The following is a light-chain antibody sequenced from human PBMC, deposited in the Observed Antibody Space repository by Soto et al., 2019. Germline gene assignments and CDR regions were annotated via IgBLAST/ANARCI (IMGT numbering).Light chain of an antibody. CDR2: EVN. Sequence: QSALTQPPSASGSPGQSVTISCTGTSSDVGGYNSVSWYQQHPGKAPKLMLYEVNKRPSGVTDRFSGTKSGNTASLTVSGLQAEDEADYYCSSYAGSNNVFGGGTKLTVL. V-gene: IGLV2-8*01. J-gene: IGLJ2*01. CDR3: SSYAGSNNV. CDR1: SSDVGGYNS.